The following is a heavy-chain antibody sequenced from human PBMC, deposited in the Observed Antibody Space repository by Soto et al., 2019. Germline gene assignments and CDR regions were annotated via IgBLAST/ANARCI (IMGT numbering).Heavy chain of an antibody. CDR1: GFTFDDYA. CDR3: AKDIHPAVVAVAGDY. V-gene: IGHV3-9*01. Sequence: EVQLVESGGGLVQPGRSLRLSCAASGFTFDDYAMHWVRQAPGKGLEWVSGISWNSGSIGYADSVKGRFTISRDNAKNSLYLQMNSLRAEDTALYYCAKDIHPAVVAVAGDYWGQGTLVTVSS. CDR2: ISWNSGSI. D-gene: IGHD6-13*01. J-gene: IGHJ4*02.